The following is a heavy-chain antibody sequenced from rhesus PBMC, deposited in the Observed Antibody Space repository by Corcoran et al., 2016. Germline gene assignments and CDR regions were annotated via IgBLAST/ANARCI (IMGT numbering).Heavy chain of an antibody. CDR1: GGSISDTYR. CDR3: ARGQSYFDY. J-gene: IGHJ4*01. CDR2: IFDSSTST. Sequence: QVQLQESGPGGVKPSAHLSLTCAVSGGSISDTYRWSCVRPPPGKGLGWIGYIFDSSTSTNYNPSLSSRVTISKDTSKNQFSLKLSSVTAADTAVYYCARGQSYFDYWGQGVLVTVSS. V-gene: IGHV4S10*01.